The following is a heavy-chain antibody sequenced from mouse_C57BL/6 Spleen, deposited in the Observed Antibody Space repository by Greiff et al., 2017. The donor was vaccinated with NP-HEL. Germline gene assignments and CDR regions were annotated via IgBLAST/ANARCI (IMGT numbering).Heavy chain of an antibody. CDR2: IYPGSGNT. CDR1: GYSFTSYY. V-gene: IGHV1-66*01. CDR3: ASLLRLAYYFDY. Sequence: VQLQQSGPELVKPGASVKISCKASGYSFTSYYIHWVKQRPGQGLEWIGWIYPGSGNTKYNEKFKGKATLTADTSSSTAYMQLSSLTSEDSAVYYCASLLRLAYYFDYGGQGTTLTVSS. D-gene: IGHD1-2*01. J-gene: IGHJ2*01.